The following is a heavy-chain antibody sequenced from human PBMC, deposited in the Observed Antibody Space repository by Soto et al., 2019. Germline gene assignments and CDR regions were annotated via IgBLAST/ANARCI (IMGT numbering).Heavy chain of an antibody. CDR2: YDPEDGIT. J-gene: IGHJ5*02. Sequence: ASVKVSCKVSGYTLTELSIHWVRQAPGKGLEWMGGYDPEDGITIYAQKFQGRVTMTEDTSTDTAYMEVSSLRSEDTAVYHCATMKGREQWLGLWWFDPWGQGTLVTVSS. CDR3: ATMKGREQWLGLWWFDP. V-gene: IGHV1-24*01. CDR1: GYTLTELS. D-gene: IGHD6-19*01.